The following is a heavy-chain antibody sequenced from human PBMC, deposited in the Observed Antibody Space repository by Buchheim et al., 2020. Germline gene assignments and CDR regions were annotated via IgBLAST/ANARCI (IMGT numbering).Heavy chain of an antibody. Sequence: EVQLVESGGDLVQPGGSLRLSCVASGFTFSNYWMYWVRQAPGKGLVWVAQINSDGSGTTYVDSVNGRFTISRDNTKNMVYLKKNRLRAETAADYYGAEGDKGFDPWGQGTL. D-gene: IGHD2-21*01. CDR3: AEGDKGFDP. CDR2: INSDGSGT. CDR1: GFTFSNYW. J-gene: IGHJ5*02. V-gene: IGHV3-74*03.